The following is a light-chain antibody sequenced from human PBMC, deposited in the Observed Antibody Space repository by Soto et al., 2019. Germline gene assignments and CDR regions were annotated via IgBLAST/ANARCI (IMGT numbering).Light chain of an antibody. Sequence: HCVLTQPASVSGSPGQSITISCTGTSSDVGGHNSVAWYQHNPGKAPKLMIYDVSNRPSGVSSRFSGSKSGNTASLSISGLQAEDEADYYCSSYTSSSTLVFGTGTKVT. CDR1: SSDVGGHNS. CDR3: SSYTSSSTLV. V-gene: IGLV2-14*01. J-gene: IGLJ1*01. CDR2: DVS.